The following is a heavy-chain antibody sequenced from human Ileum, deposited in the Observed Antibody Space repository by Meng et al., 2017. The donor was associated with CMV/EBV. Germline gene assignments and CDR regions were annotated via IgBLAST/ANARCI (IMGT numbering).Heavy chain of an antibody. D-gene: IGHD1-14*01. Sequence: SETLSLTCAVYGGSFSGYYWSWIRQPPGKGLEWIGEINHSGSTNYNPSLKSRVTISVDTSKNQFALKLSSVTAAATAVYYCARVTEDRRPDYVDYWGQGTRVTVSS. CDR1: GGSFSGYY. CDR2: INHSGST. V-gene: IGHV4-34*01. J-gene: IGHJ4*02. CDR3: ARVTEDRRPDYVDY.